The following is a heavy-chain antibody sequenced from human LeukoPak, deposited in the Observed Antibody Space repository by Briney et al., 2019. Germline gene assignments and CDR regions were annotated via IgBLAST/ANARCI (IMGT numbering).Heavy chain of an antibody. CDR2: ISWNSGSI. D-gene: IGHD3-3*01. CDR1: GFTFDDYA. Sequence: GRSLRLSCAASGFTFDDYAMHWVRQAPGKGLEWVSGISWNSGSIGYADSVKGRFTISRDNAKNSLYLQMNSLRAEDTAVYYCARVVQRFGVYYWGQGTLVTVSS. V-gene: IGHV3-9*01. CDR3: ARVVQRFGVYY. J-gene: IGHJ4*02.